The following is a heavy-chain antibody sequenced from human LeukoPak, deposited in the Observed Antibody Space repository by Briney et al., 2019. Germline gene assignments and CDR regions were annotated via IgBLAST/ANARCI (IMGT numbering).Heavy chain of an antibody. Sequence: GGSLRLSCAASGFTFSSYEMNWVRQAPGKGLEWVSYISSSGSTIYYADSVKGRFTISRDKSNNTLYLQMNSLRAEDTAVYYCARGPGKASFDYWGQGTLVTVSS. D-gene: IGHD3-10*01. J-gene: IGHJ4*02. CDR1: GFTFSSYE. V-gene: IGHV3-48*03. CDR2: ISSSGSTI. CDR3: ARGPGKASFDY.